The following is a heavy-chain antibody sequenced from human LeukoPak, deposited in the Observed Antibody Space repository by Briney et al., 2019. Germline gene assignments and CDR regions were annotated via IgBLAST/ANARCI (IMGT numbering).Heavy chain of an antibody. D-gene: IGHD6-25*01. CDR2: ISAYNGNT. CDR3: ARVAAEGYFDY. V-gene: IGHV1-18*01. Sequence: AAVKVTCKASGYTFTSYGISWVRQAPGQGLEWMGWISAYNGNTNYAQKLQGRVTMTTDTSTSTAYMELRSLRSDDTAVYYCARVAAEGYFDYWGQGTLVTVSS. J-gene: IGHJ4*02. CDR1: GYTFTSYG.